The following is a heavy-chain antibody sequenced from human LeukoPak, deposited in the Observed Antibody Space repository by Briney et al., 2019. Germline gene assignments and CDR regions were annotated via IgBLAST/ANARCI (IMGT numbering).Heavy chain of an antibody. CDR3: ARTSIAARRADFDY. J-gene: IGHJ4*02. CDR1: GYTFTDYY. V-gene: IGHV1-2*02. Sequence: ASVKVSCETSGYTFTDYYIHWVRQAPGQGFEWMGWINPNSGGTNYAQKFQGRVTMTRDTSISTAYMELSSLTSDDTAVYYCARTSIAARRADFDYWGQGTLVTVSS. CDR2: INPNSGGT. D-gene: IGHD6-6*01.